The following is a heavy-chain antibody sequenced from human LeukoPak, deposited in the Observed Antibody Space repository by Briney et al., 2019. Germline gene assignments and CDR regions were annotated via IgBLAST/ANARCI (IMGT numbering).Heavy chain of an antibody. CDR2: INWNGGST. D-gene: IGHD6-13*01. CDR3: AKVGVPPAAGIFFDY. Sequence: GGSLRLSCAASGFTFDDYGMSWVRQAPGKGLEWVSGINWNGGSTGYADSVKGRFTISRDNAKNSLYLQMNSLRAEDTAVYYCAKVGVPPAAGIFFDYWGQGTLVTVSS. V-gene: IGHV3-20*04. J-gene: IGHJ4*02. CDR1: GFTFDDYG.